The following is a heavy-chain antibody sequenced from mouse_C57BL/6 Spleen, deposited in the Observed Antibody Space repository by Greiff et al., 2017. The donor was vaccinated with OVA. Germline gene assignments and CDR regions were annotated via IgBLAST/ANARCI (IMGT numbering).Heavy chain of an antibody. CDR3: ARDDYDVGYWYFDV. D-gene: IGHD2-4*01. CDR2: INYDGSST. J-gene: IGHJ1*03. CDR1: GFTFSDYY. V-gene: IGHV5-16*01. Sequence: EVKVEESEGGLVQPGSSMKLSCTASGFTFSDYYMAWVRQVPEKGLEWVANINYDGSSTYYLDSLKSRFIISRDNAKNILYLQMSSLKSEDTATYYCARDDYDVGYWYFDVWGTGTTVTVSS.